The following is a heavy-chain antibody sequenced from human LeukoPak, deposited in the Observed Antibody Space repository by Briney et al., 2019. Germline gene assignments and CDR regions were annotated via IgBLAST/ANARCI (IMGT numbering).Heavy chain of an antibody. Sequence: SETLSLTCTVSGGSISSGDYYWSWIRQPPGKGLEWIGAMYYSGGTYYNPSLKSRVTIYVDASKNQFSLKLNSVTAADTAVYYCARLAYDNSGYYYFDYWGQGTLVTVSS. D-gene: IGHD3-22*01. CDR2: MYYSGGT. CDR3: ARLAYDNSGYYYFDY. V-gene: IGHV4-39*01. J-gene: IGHJ4*02. CDR1: GGSISSGDYY.